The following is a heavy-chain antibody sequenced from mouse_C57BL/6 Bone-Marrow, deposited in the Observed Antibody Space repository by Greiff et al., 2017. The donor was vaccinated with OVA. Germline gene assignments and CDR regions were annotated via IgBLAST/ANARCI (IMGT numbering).Heavy chain of an antibody. CDR2: ISNLAYSI. CDR3: ARRGGSPYYYAMDY. CDR1: GFTFSDYG. J-gene: IGHJ4*01. V-gene: IGHV5-15*01. D-gene: IGHD1-1*01. Sequence: EVKLVESGGGLVQPGGSLKLSCAASGFTFSDYGMAWVRQAPRKGPEWVAFISNLAYSIYYADTVTGRFTISRENAKNTLYLEMSSLRSEDTAMYYCARRGGSPYYYAMDYWGQGTSVTVSS.